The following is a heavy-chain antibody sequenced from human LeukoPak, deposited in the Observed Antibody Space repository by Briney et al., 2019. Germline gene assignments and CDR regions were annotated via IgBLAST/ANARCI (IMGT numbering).Heavy chain of an antibody. CDR2: IHPSGIM. V-gene: IGHV4-38-2*02. CDR3: AREAERRVVN. J-gene: IGHJ4*02. Sequence: SETLSLTCVVSGFSVSSGYYWGWIRQPPGKGLEWIGNIHPSGIMFHNSSLNSRVTMSIDTSKNQFSLKLSSVTAADTAVYYCAREAERRVVNWGQRTLVTVSS. D-gene: IGHD1-1*01. CDR1: GFSVSSGYY.